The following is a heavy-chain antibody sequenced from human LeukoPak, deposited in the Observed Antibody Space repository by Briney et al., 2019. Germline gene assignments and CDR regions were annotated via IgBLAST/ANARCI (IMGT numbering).Heavy chain of an antibody. J-gene: IGHJ4*02. Sequence: ASVKVSCKASGYTFTSYYMHWVRQAPGQGLEWMGWINPNSGGTNYAQKFQGRVTMTRDTSASTVYMDLSDLRSEDTAVYYCARGGKQWRGGNYFDSWGQGTLVAVSS. CDR2: INPNSGGT. CDR1: GYTFTSYY. D-gene: IGHD6-19*01. V-gene: IGHV1-2*02. CDR3: ARGGKQWRGGNYFDS.